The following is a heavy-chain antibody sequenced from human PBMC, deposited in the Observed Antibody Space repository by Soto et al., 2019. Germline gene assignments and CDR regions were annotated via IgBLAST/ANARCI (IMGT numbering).Heavy chain of an antibody. J-gene: IGHJ6*02. CDR3: ARSVTGYYYYYGMDV. CDR2: ISSSSSYI. D-gene: IGHD3-10*01. V-gene: IGHV3-21*01. Sequence: EVQLVESGGGLVKPGGSLRLSCAASGFTFSSYSMNWVRQAPGKGLEWVSSISSSSSYIYYADSVKGRFTISRDNAKNSLYLQMNSLRAEDTAVYYCARSVTGYYYYYGMDVWGQGTTVTVSS. CDR1: GFTFSSYS.